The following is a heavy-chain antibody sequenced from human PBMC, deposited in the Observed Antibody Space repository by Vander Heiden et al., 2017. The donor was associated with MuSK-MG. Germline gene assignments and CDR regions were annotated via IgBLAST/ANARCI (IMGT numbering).Heavy chain of an antibody. D-gene: IGHD3-10*01. Sequence: EVHLVESGGGLVQPGGSLRLSCAASGFTFSTYNMDWVRQAPGKGLEWVSFISGGSSSIFYADSVKGRFTVSRDDAKNALYLQMNSLRAEDTAVYHCARWGTFISGGKGLDIWGQGTVVTVSS. CDR1: GFTFSTYN. CDR2: ISGGSSSI. V-gene: IGHV3-48*01. J-gene: IGHJ3*02. CDR3: ARWGTFISGGKGLDI.